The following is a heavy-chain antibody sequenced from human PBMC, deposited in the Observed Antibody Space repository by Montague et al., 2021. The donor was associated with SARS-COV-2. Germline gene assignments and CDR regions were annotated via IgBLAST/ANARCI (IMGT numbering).Heavy chain of an antibody. J-gene: IGHJ4*02. CDR3: ARVQRGYYYGLGVSAHFDY. Sequence: SETLSLTCIVSGGSISSSSYYWGWIRQPPGKGLEWIGSIYYSGSTYYNPSLKSRVTISVDTSKNQFSLKLSSVTAADTAVYYCARVQRGYYYGLGVSAHFDYWDQGTLVTVSS. D-gene: IGHD3-10*01. CDR1: GGSISSSSYY. V-gene: IGHV4-39*07. CDR2: IYYSGST.